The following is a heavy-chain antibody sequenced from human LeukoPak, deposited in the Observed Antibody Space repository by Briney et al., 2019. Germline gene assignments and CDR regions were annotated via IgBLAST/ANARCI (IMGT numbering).Heavy chain of an antibody. J-gene: IGHJ4*02. CDR2: IYYSGST. CDR3: ARVGYYYGSGSYFDY. D-gene: IGHD3-10*01. Sequence: PSETLSLTCTVSGGSISSSSYYWGWIRQPPGKGLEWIGSIYYSGSTYYNPSLKSRVTISVDTSKNQFSLKLSSVTAADTAVYYCARVGYYYGSGSYFDYWGQGTLVTVSS. V-gene: IGHV4-39*07. CDR1: GGSISSSSYY.